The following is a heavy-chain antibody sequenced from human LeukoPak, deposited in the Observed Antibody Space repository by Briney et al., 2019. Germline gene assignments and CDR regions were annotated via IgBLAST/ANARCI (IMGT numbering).Heavy chain of an antibody. D-gene: IGHD3-10*01. CDR2: INDSGST. J-gene: IGHJ4*02. CDR1: GGSFSGFS. CDR3: ARGGPVYYYGSGSYHY. Sequence: SETLSLTCAVYGGSFSGFSWSWIRQAPGKGLEWIGEINDSGSTNYNPSLKSRVTISVDVSKNQFSLKLSSVTAADTAVYYCARGGPVYYYGSGSYHYWGQGTLVTVYS. V-gene: IGHV4-34*01.